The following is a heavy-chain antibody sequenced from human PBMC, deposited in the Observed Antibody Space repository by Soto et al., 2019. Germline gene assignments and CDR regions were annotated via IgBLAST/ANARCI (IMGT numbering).Heavy chain of an antibody. CDR2: IIPIFGTA. V-gene: IGHV1-69*06. D-gene: IGHD6-13*01. Sequence: GASVKVSCKASGCTFSTYAISCVRQAPGQGLEWMGGIIPIFGTANYARKFQGRVTITADKSTSTAYMELSSLRSEDTAVYYCARVGSSWYFDYWGQGTLVTVSS. CDR1: GCTFSTYA. J-gene: IGHJ4*02. CDR3: ARVGSSWYFDY.